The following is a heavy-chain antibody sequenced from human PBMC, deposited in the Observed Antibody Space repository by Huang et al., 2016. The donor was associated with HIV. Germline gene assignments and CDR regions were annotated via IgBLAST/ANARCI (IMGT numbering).Heavy chain of an antibody. D-gene: IGHD2-2*01. J-gene: IGHJ4*02. CDR3: ATAPRMPDYLDH. CDR1: KTISGYN. V-gene: IGHV3-21*05. Sequence: EMQLVESGGGLVKPGGSLRLTCSASKTISGYNMHWVRQAPGKGRECGCYISGNSNHIHYADSGKGRFSIARDNGKKSLYLQMNSLRVEDTAIYYCATAPRMPDYLDHWGQGALVTVSS. CDR2: ISGNSNHI.